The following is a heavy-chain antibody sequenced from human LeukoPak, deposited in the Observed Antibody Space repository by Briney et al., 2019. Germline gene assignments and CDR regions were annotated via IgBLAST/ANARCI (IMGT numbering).Heavy chain of an antibody. J-gene: IGHJ4*02. CDR2: THGSEK. D-gene: IGHD3-10*01. Sequence: GGSLRLSCAASGFIFSNYWMSWVRQAPGKGLEWVANTHGSEKYYVDSVKGRFTISRDNAKNSLYLQMNSLRVEDTAVYYCARETPYGSLPFAYWAREPWSPSPQ. CDR3: ARETPYGSLPFAY. CDR1: GFIFSNYW. V-gene: IGHV3-7*03.